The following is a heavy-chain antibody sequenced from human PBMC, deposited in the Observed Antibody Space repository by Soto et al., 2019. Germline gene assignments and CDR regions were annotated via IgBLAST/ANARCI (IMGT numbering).Heavy chain of an antibody. J-gene: IGHJ3*02. CDR3: AKEQDYYDSSGYYHGVFDI. CDR2: ISCDGSNK. D-gene: IGHD3-22*01. CDR1: GFTFSSYG. V-gene: IGHV3-30*18. Sequence: PGGSLRLSCAASGFTFSSYGMHWVRQAPGKGLEWVAVISCDGSNKYYADSVKGRFTISRDNSKNTLYLQMNSLRAEDTAVYYCAKEQDYYDSSGYYHGVFDISGQVTMATFSS.